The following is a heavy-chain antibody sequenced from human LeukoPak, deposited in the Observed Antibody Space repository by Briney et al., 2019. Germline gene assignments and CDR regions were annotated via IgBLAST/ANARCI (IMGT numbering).Heavy chain of an antibody. CDR2: ISSRGSTL. CDR3: ASGYARGGDY. D-gene: IGHD2-2*01. CDR1: GFTFMDYS. V-gene: IGHV3-48*02. J-gene: IGHJ4*02. Sequence: GGSLQLPCAASGFTFMDYSLNWVRQAPGKGLEGGSQISSRGSTLYYADPGKGRFTISRDNAKNSLYVQMTSLRDEDTAVYYCASGYARGGDYWGQGTLVTVSS.